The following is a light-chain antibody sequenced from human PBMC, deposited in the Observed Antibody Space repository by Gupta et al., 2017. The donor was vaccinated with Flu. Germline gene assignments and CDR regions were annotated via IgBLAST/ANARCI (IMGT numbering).Light chain of an antibody. CDR3: HQYNDWPTT. CDR2: GAS. CDR1: QSVTSH. V-gene: IGKV3-15*01. Sequence: PATLSVSPGERATLAFRASQSVTSHLAWHQQKPGQAPRLLIYGASTRATALPARFHGSGYGTEFSLTISSLQSEDFAVYYCHQYNDWPTTSGGGTKVDLK. J-gene: IGKJ4*01.